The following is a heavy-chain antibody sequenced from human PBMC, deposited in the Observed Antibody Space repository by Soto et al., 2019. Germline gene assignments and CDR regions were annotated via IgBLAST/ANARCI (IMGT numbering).Heavy chain of an antibody. D-gene: IGHD2-21*01. CDR2: MCDDSSHT. Sequence: QAHLVESGGGVVQPGGSLRLSCAASGFTFSSYAMHWVRQAPGKGLEWVALMCDDSSHTYYADSVKGRFNISRDESKNMLFLHSCCLRAEDTTVYDCSRDRSWRAGCYSGFDFWGQGTTVTVS. J-gene: IGHJ5*01. CDR3: SRDRSWRAGCYSGFDF. CDR1: GFTFSSYA. V-gene: IGHV3-33*01.